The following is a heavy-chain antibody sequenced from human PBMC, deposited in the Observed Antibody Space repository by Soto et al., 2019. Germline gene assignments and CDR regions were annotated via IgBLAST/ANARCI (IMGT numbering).Heavy chain of an antibody. CDR1: GFTFSSYT. CDR3: ARGGVPQAFDI. D-gene: IGHD1-1*01. Sequence: LRLSCAASGFTFSSYTINWVRQAPGKGLEWVSSISTGSSYIYYADSVKGRFTISRDNAKNSLYLQMNSLRADDTALYHCARGGVPQAFDIWGQGTMVTVSS. J-gene: IGHJ3*02. V-gene: IGHV3-21*01. CDR2: ISTGSSYI.